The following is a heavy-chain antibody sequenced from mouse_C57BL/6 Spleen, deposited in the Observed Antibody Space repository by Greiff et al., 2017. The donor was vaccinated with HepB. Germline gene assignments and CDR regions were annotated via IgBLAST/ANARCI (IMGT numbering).Heavy chain of an antibody. CDR1: GYTFTDYN. CDR2: INPNNGGT. J-gene: IGHJ2*02. D-gene: IGHD1-1*01. CDR3: TRPLHYSGSSLYFDY. V-gene: IGHV1-22*01. Sequence: EVQLQQSGAELVKPGASVKMSCKASGYTFTDYNMHWVKQSHGKRLEWIGYINPNNGGTSYNQKFKGKATLTVNKSSNTAYMELRSLTSEDSAVYYCTRPLHYSGSSLYFDYWGQGTSLTVSS.